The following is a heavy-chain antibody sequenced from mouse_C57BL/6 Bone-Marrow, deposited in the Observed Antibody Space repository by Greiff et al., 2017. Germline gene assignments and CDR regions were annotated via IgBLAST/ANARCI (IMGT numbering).Heavy chain of an antibody. D-gene: IGHD2-4*01. J-gene: IGHJ3*01. CDR1: GYTFTSYW. CDR2: IHPNSGST. Sequence: QVQLQQPGAELVKPGASVKLSCKASGYTFTSYWMHWVKQRPGQGLEWIGMIHPNSGSTNYNEKFKSKATLTVDKSSRTAYMQLSSLTSEDSAVYYCASYDYDGGFAYWGQGTLVTVSA. V-gene: IGHV1-64*01. CDR3: ASYDYDGGFAY.